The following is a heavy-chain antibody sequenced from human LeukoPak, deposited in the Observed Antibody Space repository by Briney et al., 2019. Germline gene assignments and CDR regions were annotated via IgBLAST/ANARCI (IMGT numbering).Heavy chain of an antibody. Sequence: SETLSLTCTASGGSISRYYCSWIRQPPGKGLEWIGYIYYIVSTNYNPSLKSRVTISVDTSKNQFSMKMSFVAAADTAVYYCARGSLRVYSSGTRGGGGAFDIWGQGTMVTVSS. J-gene: IGHJ3*02. CDR2: IYYIVST. D-gene: IGHD6-19*01. CDR1: GGSISRYY. CDR3: ARGSLRVYSSGTRGGGGAFDI. V-gene: IGHV4-59*01.